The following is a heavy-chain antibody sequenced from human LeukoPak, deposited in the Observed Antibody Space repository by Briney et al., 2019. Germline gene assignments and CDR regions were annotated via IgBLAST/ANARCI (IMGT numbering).Heavy chain of an antibody. CDR1: GLTFSSYS. V-gene: IGHV3-21*01. CDR3: ARAISDVLRFLEWSPDLDY. Sequence: GGSLRLSCAASGLTFSSYSMNWVRQAPGKGLEWVSSISSSSSYIYYADSVKGRFTISRDNAKNSLYLQMNSLRAEDTAVYYCARAISDVLRFLEWSPDLDYWGQGTLVTVSS. CDR2: ISSSSSYI. D-gene: IGHD3-3*01. J-gene: IGHJ4*02.